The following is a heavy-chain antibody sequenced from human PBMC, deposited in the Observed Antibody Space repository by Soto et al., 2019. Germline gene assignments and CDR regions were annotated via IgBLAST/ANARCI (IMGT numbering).Heavy chain of an antibody. CDR2: IRSKANSYAT. CDR3: TRQGLDSSGYYHVIPY. D-gene: IGHD3-22*01. J-gene: IGHJ4*02. Sequence: PGGSLRLSCAASGFTFSGSAMHWVRQASGKGLEWVGRIRSKANSYATAYAASVKGRFTISRDDSKNTAYLQMNSLKTEDTAVYYCTRQGLDSSGYYHVIPYWGQGTLVTVS. CDR1: GFTFSGSA. V-gene: IGHV3-73*01.